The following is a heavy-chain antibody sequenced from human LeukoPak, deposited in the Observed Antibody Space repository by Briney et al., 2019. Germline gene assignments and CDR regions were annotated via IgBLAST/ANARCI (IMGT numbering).Heavy chain of an antibody. CDR3: AKEMAPEGYSYGYDY. J-gene: IGHJ4*02. D-gene: IGHD5-18*01. CDR1: GFTFSTYA. V-gene: IGHV3-30*04. CDR2: ISFDGSNK. Sequence: GGSLRLSCAASGFTFSTYAIHWVRQAPGKGLGCVAVISFDGSNKYYADSVKGRFTISRDNSKNTLYLQMNSLRADDTAVYYCAKEMAPEGYSYGYDYWGQGTLVTVSS.